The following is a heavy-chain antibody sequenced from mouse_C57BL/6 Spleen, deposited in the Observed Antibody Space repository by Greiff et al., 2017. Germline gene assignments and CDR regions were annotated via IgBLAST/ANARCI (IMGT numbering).Heavy chain of an antibody. CDR2: IDPSDSYT. CDR1: GYTFTSYW. J-gene: IGHJ2*01. V-gene: IGHV1-69*01. CDR3: ARRNYYGSSYYFDC. Sequence: QVQLKQPGAELVMPGASVKLSCKASGYTFTSYWMHWVKQRPGQGLEWIGEIDPSDSYTNYNQKFKGKSTLTVDKSSSTAYMQLSSLTSEDSAVYYCARRNYYGSSYYFDCWGQGTTLTVSS. D-gene: IGHD1-1*01.